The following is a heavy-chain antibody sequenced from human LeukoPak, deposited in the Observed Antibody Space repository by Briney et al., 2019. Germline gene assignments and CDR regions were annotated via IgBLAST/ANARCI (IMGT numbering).Heavy chain of an antibody. Sequence: KPSETLSLTCTVSGGSMSNFYWSWIRQPPGKGLEWIGYIHYSGSTNYNPSLKSRVTISVDTSKNQFSLKLSPVTAADTAVYYCARARYTYYFDYWGQGTLVTVSS. CDR2: IHYSGST. V-gene: IGHV4-59*01. D-gene: IGHD1-14*01. CDR1: GGSMSNFY. J-gene: IGHJ4*02. CDR3: ARARYTYYFDY.